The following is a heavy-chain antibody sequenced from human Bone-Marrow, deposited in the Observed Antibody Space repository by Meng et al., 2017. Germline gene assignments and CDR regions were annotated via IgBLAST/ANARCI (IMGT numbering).Heavy chain of an antibody. V-gene: IGHV4/OR15-8*02. D-gene: IGHD6-19*01. Sequence: QMERAGAGPGLVKPAGTLSLTCVVSGGSVSSIDWWSWVRQPPGKGLEWIGEIYHGGDTNYNPSLKSRVTIAIDKSKNQFSLKLSSVTAADTAVYYCASWIYSCGWQWGQGALVTVSS. CDR2: IYHGGDT. CDR3: ASWIYSCGWQ. CDR1: GGSVSSIDW. J-gene: IGHJ4*02.